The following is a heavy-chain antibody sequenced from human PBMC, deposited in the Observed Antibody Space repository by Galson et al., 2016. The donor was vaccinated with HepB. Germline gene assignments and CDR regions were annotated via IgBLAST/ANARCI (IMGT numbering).Heavy chain of an antibody. CDR3: ASTIVTALYHYYYGIDV. J-gene: IGHJ6*02. CDR2: IRSKPNSYAT. Sequence: SLRLSCAASGFTLSGSAMYWVCQASGKGLEWVGRIRSKPNSYATAYGASVNGRFTISRDDSKNTAYLQMNSLKTEGTAVYYCASTIVTALYHYYYGIDVWGQGTTVTVSS. D-gene: IGHD4-11*01. V-gene: IGHV3-73*01. CDR1: GFTLSGSA.